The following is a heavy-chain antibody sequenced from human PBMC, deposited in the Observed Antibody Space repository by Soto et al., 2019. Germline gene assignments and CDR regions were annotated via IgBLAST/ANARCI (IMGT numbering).Heavy chain of an antibody. J-gene: IGHJ6*02. V-gene: IGHV1-2*04. D-gene: IGHD3-22*01. CDR2: INPNSGGT. Sequence: ASVKVSCKASGYTFTGYYMHWVRQAPGKGLEWMGWINPNSGGTNYAQKFQGWVTMTRDTSISTAYMELSRLRSDDTAVYYCARWGIVANLSSGYAYYYYGMDVWGQGTTVTVSS. CDR3: ARWGIVANLSSGYAYYYYGMDV. CDR1: GYTFTGYY.